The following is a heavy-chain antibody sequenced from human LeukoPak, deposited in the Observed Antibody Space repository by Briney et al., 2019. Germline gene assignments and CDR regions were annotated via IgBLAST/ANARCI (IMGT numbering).Heavy chain of an antibody. Sequence: GGSLRLSCEASGFTLSIFWMHWVRQPPGKGLLWVSRINIDGSDTSYADSVKGRFTVSRDNAKNTLYLQMNSLRAEDTAVYYCARDTAMAPEFDYWGQGTLVTVSS. V-gene: IGHV3-74*01. CDR2: INIDGSDT. D-gene: IGHD5-18*01. CDR1: GFTLSIFW. J-gene: IGHJ4*02. CDR3: ARDTAMAPEFDY.